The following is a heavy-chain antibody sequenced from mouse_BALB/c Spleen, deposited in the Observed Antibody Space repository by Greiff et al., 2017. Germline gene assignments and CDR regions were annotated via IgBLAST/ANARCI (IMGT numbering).Heavy chain of an antibody. CDR3: AREYGNYLYAMDY. CDR1: GFTFTDYY. CDR2: IRNKANGYTT. J-gene: IGHJ4*01. V-gene: IGHV7-3*02. D-gene: IGHD2-10*02. Sequence: EVKLVESGGGLVQPGGSLRLSCATSGFTFTDYYMSWVRQPPGKALEWLGFIRNKANGYTTEYSASVKGRFTISRDNSQSILYLQMNTLRADDSATYYSAREYGNYLYAMDYWGQGTSVTVSS.